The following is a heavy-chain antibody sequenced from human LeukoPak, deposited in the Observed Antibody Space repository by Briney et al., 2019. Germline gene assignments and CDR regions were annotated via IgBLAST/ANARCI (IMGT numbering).Heavy chain of an antibody. CDR2: INHSGST. Sequence: PSETLFLTCAVYGGSFSGYYWSWIRQPPGKGLEWIGEINHSGSTNYNPSLKSRVTISVDTSKNQFSLKLSSVTAADTAVYYCARGGQWLVLARAFDYWGQGTLVTVSS. D-gene: IGHD6-19*01. CDR3: ARGGQWLVLARAFDY. J-gene: IGHJ4*02. CDR1: GGSFSGYY. V-gene: IGHV4-34*01.